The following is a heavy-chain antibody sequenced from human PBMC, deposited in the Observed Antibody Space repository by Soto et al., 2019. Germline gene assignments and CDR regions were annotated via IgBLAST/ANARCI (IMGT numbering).Heavy chain of an antibody. D-gene: IGHD3-22*01. CDR2: IGTAGDT. J-gene: IGHJ4*02. V-gene: IGHV3-13*01. CDR3: ARGAYYYDSSGLGY. CDR1: GFTFSSYD. Sequence: ESLRLSCAASGFTFSSYDMHWVRQATGKGLEWVSAIGTAGDTYYPGSVKGRFTISRENAKNSLYLQMNSLRAGDTAVYYCARGAYYYDSSGLGYWGQGTLVTVSS.